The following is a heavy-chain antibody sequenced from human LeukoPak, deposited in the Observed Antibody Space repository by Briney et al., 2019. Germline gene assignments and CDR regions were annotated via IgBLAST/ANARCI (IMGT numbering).Heavy chain of an antibody. CDR2: IKQDGSEK. V-gene: IGHV3-7*03. CDR1: GFTFSSYW. D-gene: IGHD2-2*01. CDR3: AKCVVPADLPGWDWFDP. J-gene: IGHJ5*02. Sequence: GGSLRLSCAASGFTFSSYWMSWVRQAPGKGLEWVANIKQDGSEKYYVDSVKGRFTISRDNAKNSLYLQMNSLRAEDTAVYYCAKCVVPADLPGWDWFDPWGQGTLVTVSS.